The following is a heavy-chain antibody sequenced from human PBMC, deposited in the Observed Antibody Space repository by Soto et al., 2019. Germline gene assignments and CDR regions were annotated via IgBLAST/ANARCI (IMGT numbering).Heavy chain of an antibody. CDR3: SSHLTTVVTHAFDDY. D-gene: IGHD2-21*02. CDR2: IYHSGRT. Sequence: PSERLPHTNIGSGESIQSSTYYWCWIRQPTRQGLEWIGSIYHSGRTYYNPSLKSRVSLSIDPSKNQFSLKLSSVTAADTALHYCSSHLTTVVTHAFDDY. CDR1: GESIQSSTYY. V-gene: IGHV4-39*01. J-gene: IGHJ4*01.